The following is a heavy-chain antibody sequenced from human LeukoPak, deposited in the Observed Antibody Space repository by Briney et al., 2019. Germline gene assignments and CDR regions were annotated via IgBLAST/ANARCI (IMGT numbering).Heavy chain of an antibody. CDR2: IYYSGST. V-gene: IGHV4-39*07. Sequence: SETLSLTCTVSGGSISSSSYYWGWIRQPPGKGLEWIGSIYYSGSTYYNPSLKSRVTISVDTSKNQFSLKLSSVTAADTAVYYCARVGRLYDAFDIWGQGTMVTVSS. CDR1: GGSISSSSYY. J-gene: IGHJ3*02. D-gene: IGHD1-26*01. CDR3: ARVGRLYDAFDI.